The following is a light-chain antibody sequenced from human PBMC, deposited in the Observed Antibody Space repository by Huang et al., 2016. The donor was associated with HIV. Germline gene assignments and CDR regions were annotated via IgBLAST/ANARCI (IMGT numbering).Light chain of an antibody. Sequence: EIVLTQSPVTLSVSPGETVTLSCRTSQSVSINLAWYQQKPAQPPRLLIHSASARATGVPARFSGGGSGTEFTLTISGLQSEDFAVYYCQQYNDWPPLYSFGQGTRLEI. CDR2: SAS. V-gene: IGKV3-15*01. J-gene: IGKJ2*03. CDR1: QSVSIN. CDR3: QQYNDWPPLYS.